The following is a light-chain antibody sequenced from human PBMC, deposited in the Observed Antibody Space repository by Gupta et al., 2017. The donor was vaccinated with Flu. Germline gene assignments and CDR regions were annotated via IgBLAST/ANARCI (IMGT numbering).Light chain of an antibody. CDR1: ESDVGNYNL. J-gene: IGLJ3*02. CDR2: EVR. V-gene: IGLV2-23*02. CDR3: CSYAGGSTWV. Sequence: SITISCTGSESDVGNYNLVSWYQQHPGKAPKLIIYEVRKRPSGVSTLFSGSKFAHTASLTISGLQAEDEADYYCCSYAGGSTWVFGGGTKLTVL.